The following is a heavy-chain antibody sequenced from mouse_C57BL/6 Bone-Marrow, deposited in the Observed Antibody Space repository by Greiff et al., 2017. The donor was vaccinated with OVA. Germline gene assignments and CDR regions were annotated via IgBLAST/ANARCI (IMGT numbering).Heavy chain of an antibody. J-gene: IGHJ3*01. D-gene: IGHD1-1*01. CDR3: TRRMGSSSAWFAY. CDR2: IDPETGGT. V-gene: IGHV1-15*01. Sequence: VKLMESGAELVRPGASVTLSCKASGYTFTDYEMHWVKQTPVHGLEWIGAIDPETGGTAYNQKFKGKAILTADKSSSTAYMELRSLTSEDSAVYYCTRRMGSSSAWFAYWGQGTLVTVSA. CDR1: GYTFTDYE.